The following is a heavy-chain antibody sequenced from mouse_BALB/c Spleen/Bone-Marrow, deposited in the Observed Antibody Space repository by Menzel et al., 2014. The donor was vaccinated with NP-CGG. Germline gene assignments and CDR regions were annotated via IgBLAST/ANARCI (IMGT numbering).Heavy chain of an antibody. CDR1: GYTFTSYW. CDR3: ARSTGYYWYFDV. Sequence: QVQLQQSGAELVKPGAPVKLSCKASGYTFTSYWMNWVKQRPGRGLEWIGRIDPSDSETHYNQKFKGKATLTVDKSSSTAYIQLSSLTSEDSAVYYCARSTGYYWYFDVWGAGTTVTVSS. V-gene: IGHV1-69*02. D-gene: IGHD2-2*01. J-gene: IGHJ1*01. CDR2: IDPSDSET.